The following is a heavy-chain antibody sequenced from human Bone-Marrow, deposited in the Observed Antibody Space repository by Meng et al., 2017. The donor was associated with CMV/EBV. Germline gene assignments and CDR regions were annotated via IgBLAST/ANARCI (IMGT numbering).Heavy chain of an antibody. CDR1: GGSISSGDYY. V-gene: IGHV4-30-4*08. J-gene: IGHJ5*02. Sequence: SETLSLTCTVSGGSISSGDYYWSWIRQPPGKGLEWIGYIYYSGSTYYKTSLKSRLTISIDTSKNQFSLKLSSVTAADTAVYYCARGPYTLITSPKAAFAPWG. CDR2: IYYSGST. CDR3: ARGPYTLITSPKAAFAP. D-gene: IGHD1-14*01.